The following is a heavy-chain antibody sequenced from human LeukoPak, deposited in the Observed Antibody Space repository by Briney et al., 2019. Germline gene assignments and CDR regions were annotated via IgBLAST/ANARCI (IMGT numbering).Heavy chain of an antibody. CDR2: MSDTGNSI. Sequence: GGSLRLSCAASGFTFSDYYMNWIRRAPGKGLEWVSYMSDTGNSIYYAGSVKGRFTISRDNAKNSLYLQMNSLRAEDTAVYYCAKDVGGGSRPYYFDYWGQGTLVTVSS. D-gene: IGHD2-15*01. V-gene: IGHV3-11*01. CDR3: AKDVGGGSRPYYFDY. CDR1: GFTFSDYY. J-gene: IGHJ4*02.